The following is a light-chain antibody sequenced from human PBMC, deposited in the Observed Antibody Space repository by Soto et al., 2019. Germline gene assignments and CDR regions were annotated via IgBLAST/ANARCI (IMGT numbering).Light chain of an antibody. J-gene: IGKJ5*01. CDR1: QSVTSNH. CDR2: GPS. CDR3: QRYGRPPIT. Sequence: EIVLTQSPGTLSLSPGERATLSCRASQSVTSNHLDWYQQKPGQAPRHLIFGPSIKATGIPDRFSGSGSGTDFTHTSNRMEPEDFAVYYCQRYGRPPITFGQGTRLEIK. V-gene: IGKV3-20*01.